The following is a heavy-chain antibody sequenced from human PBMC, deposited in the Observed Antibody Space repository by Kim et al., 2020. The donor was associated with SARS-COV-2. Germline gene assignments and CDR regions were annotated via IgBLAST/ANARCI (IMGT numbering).Heavy chain of an antibody. CDR3: AIYSNYGRNFDY. CDR2: IIPIFGTA. CDR1: GGTFSSYA. J-gene: IGHJ4*02. Sequence: SVKVSCKASGGTFSSYAISWVRQAPGQGLEWMGGIIPIFGTANYAQKFQGRVTITADESTSTAYMELSSLRSEDTAVYYCAIYSNYGRNFDYWGQGTLVTVSS. D-gene: IGHD4-4*01. V-gene: IGHV1-69*13.